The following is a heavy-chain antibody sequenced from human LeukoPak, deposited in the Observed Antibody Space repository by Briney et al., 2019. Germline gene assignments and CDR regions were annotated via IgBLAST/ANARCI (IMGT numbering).Heavy chain of an antibody. J-gene: IGHJ4*02. CDR1: GFTFSSYS. V-gene: IGHV3-48*01. D-gene: IGHD1-26*01. CDR3: ASNVGGSYYHY. Sequence: GGSLRLSCAAFGFTFSSYSMNWVRQAPGKGLEWVSYISSSSSTIYYADSVKGRFTISRDNAKNSLYLQMNSLRAEDAAVYYCASNVGGSYYHYWGQGTLVTVSS. CDR2: ISSSSSTI.